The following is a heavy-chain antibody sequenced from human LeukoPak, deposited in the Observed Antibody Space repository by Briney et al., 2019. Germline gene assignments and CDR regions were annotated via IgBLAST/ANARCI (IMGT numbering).Heavy chain of an antibody. V-gene: IGHV3-7*04. CDR1: GFPFSSYW. CDR2: IKQDGSKK. J-gene: IGHJ4*02. D-gene: IGHD5-24*01. CDR3: TRVGYIDEGIDY. Sequence: GGSLRLSCVASGFPFSSYWMTWVRQAPGKGLEWVANIKQDGSKKSYVDSVKGRFTISRDSAKNSLYLQMNNLRAEDTAIYYCTRVGYIDEGIDYWGQGTLVTVSS.